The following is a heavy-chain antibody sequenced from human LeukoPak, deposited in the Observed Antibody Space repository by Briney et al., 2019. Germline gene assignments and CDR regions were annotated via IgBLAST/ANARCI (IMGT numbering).Heavy chain of an antibody. V-gene: IGHV4-39*07. CDR3: ARVMITFGGLIVNYFDY. Sequence: SETLSLTCTVSGASLSSSSYFWGWIRQPPGMGLEWIGSIYYSGTTYYNPSLNSRVTISVDTSKNQFSLKLSSVTAADTAVYYCARVMITFGGLIVNYFDYWGQGTLVTVSS. J-gene: IGHJ4*02. D-gene: IGHD3-16*02. CDR1: GASLSSSSYF. CDR2: IYYSGTT.